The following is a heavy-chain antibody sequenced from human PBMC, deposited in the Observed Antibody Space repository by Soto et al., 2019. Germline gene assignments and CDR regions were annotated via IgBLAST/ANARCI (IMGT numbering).Heavy chain of an antibody. CDR2: ISGSGGST. J-gene: IGHJ4*02. Sequence: PGGSLRLSCAASGFTFSSYAMSWVRQAPGKGLEWVSAISGSGGSTYYADSVKGRFTISRDNSKNTLYLQMNSLRAEDTAVYYCAKAAKGYCSSTSCYASLDYWGQGTLVTVSS. CDR1: GFTFSSYA. D-gene: IGHD2-2*01. CDR3: AKAAKGYCSSTSCYASLDY. V-gene: IGHV3-23*01.